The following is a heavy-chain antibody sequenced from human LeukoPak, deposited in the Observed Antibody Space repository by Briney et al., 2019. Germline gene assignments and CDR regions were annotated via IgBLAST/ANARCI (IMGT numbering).Heavy chain of an antibody. D-gene: IGHD3-22*01. CDR1: GFTFSSYS. Sequence: GGSLRLSCAASGFTFSSYSMNWGRPAPGKGLEWVSSITRSSIYIYYADSVKARFTISRDNAKNSLYLQMNSLRAEDTAVYYCPRVRYDGSGYYSIYDYWGQGTLVTVSS. CDR2: ITRSSIYI. J-gene: IGHJ4*02. CDR3: PRVRYDGSGYYSIYDY. V-gene: IGHV3-21*01.